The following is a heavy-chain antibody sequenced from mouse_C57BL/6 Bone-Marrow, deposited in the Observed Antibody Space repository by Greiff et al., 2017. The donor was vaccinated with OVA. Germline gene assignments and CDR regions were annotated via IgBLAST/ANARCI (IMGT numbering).Heavy chain of an antibody. Sequence: EVQRVESGEGLVKPGGSLKLSCAASGFTFSSYAMSWVRQTPEKRLEWVAYISSGGDYIYYADTVKGRFTISRDNARNTLYLQMSSLKSEDTAMDYCTRAYYGNDYAMDYWGQGTSVTVSS. J-gene: IGHJ4*01. CDR1: GFTFSSYA. CDR2: ISSGGDYI. CDR3: TRAYYGNDYAMDY. V-gene: IGHV5-9-1*02. D-gene: IGHD2-10*01.